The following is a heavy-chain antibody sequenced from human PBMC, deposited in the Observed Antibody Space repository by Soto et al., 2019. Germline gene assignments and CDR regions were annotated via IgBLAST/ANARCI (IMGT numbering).Heavy chain of an antibody. CDR3: TRRGGGGGDY. CDR1: GFTFSGSA. V-gene: IGHV3-73*02. Sequence: EVQLVESGGGLVQPGGSLKLSCAASGFTFSGSAMHWVRQASGKGLEWVGRIRSKANSYATAYAASVKGRFTISRDDSKSTAYLQMNSLKTEDTAVYYCTRRGGGGGDYWGQGTLVTVSS. D-gene: IGHD2-15*01. J-gene: IGHJ4*02. CDR2: IRSKANSYAT.